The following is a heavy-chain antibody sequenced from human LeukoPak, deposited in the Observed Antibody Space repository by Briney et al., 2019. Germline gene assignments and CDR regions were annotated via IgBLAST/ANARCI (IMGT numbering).Heavy chain of an antibody. D-gene: IGHD3-10*01. J-gene: IGHJ6*04. V-gene: IGHV4-34*01. CDR2: INHSGST. CDR3: ARGRLLWFGELFNGMDV. CDR1: GGSFSGYY. Sequence: PSETLSLTCAVYGGSFSGYYWSWIRQPPGKGLEWIGEINHSGSTNYNPSLKSRVTISVDTSKNQFSLKLSSVTAADTAAYYCARGRLLWFGELFNGMDVWGKGTTVTVSS.